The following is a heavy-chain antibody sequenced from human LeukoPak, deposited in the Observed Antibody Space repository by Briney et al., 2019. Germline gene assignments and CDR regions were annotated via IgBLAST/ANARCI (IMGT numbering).Heavy chain of an antibody. CDR3: ARDVSSGLDY. J-gene: IGHJ4*02. V-gene: IGHV3-30*14. D-gene: IGHD6-19*01. Sequence: GGSLRLSCSASGFTFSSYSVHWVRQAPGKGLEWVAVISFDGNNKSYADSVKGRFTISRDNSKNTLYLQMDSLRAEDTAVYYCARDVSSGLDYWGQGTLVTVSS. CDR1: GFTFSSYS. CDR2: ISFDGNNK.